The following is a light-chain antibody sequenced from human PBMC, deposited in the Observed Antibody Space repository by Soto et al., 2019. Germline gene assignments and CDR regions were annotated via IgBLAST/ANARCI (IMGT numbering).Light chain of an antibody. Sequence: EVVMTQSPATLSVSPGERATLSCRASQSVSSNLAWYQQKPGQAPRLLIYDASTRATGIPARFSGSGSGTEFTLTISSLQSEASAVYHCQQYSNFWTFGQGTKVEIK. CDR1: QSVSSN. V-gene: IGKV3-15*01. CDR3: QQYSNFWT. J-gene: IGKJ1*01. CDR2: DAS.